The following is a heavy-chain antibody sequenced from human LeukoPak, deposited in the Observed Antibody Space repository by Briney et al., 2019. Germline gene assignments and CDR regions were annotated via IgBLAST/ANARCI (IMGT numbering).Heavy chain of an antibody. CDR2: IYYSGST. D-gene: IGHD3-10*01. CDR1: GGSISSYY. Sequence: PSETLSLTCTVSGGSISSYYWSWIRQPPGKGLEWIGYIYYSGSTYYNPSLKSRVAISVDTSKNQFSLKLSSVTAADTAVYYCARKRITMVRGTRGVVDYWGQGTLVTVSS. CDR3: ARKRITMVRGTRGVVDY. J-gene: IGHJ4*02. V-gene: IGHV4-59*12.